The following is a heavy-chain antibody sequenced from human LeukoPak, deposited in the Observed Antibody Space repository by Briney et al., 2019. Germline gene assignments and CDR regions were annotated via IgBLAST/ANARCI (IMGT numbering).Heavy chain of an antibody. V-gene: IGHV3-23*01. Sequence: GGSLRLSCAASGFTFSSYAMSWVRQAPGKGLEWVSVISASGVSTYYADSVKGRFTISRDNSKNTLYLRMNSLRAEDTAVYYCEKKYCSSSGCPYGMDVWGKGTTVTVSS. CDR3: EKKYCSSSGCPYGMDV. CDR1: GFTFSSYA. J-gene: IGHJ6*04. CDR2: ISASGVST. D-gene: IGHD2-2*01.